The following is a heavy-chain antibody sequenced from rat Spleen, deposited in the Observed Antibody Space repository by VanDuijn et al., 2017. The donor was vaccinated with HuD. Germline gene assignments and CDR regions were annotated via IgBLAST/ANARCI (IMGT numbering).Heavy chain of an antibody. CDR3: ARHLREASGVMDA. D-gene: IGHD4-3*01. CDR1: GLSLTSNS. CDR2: IWTGGGT. V-gene: IGHV2-47*01. Sequence: QVQLKESGPGLVQPSQTLSLTCTVSGLSLTSNSVSWIRQPPGKGLEWMGVIWTGGGTNFNSAVKSRLSISRDTSKSQVLLKMNSLQPEDTGTYYCARHLREASGVMDAWGQGASVTVSS. J-gene: IGHJ4*01.